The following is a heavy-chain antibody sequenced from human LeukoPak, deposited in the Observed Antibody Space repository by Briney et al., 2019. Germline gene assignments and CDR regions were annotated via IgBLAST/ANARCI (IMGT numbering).Heavy chain of an antibody. CDR1: GGSISSSSYY. D-gene: IGHD4-17*01. Sequence: SETLSLTCTVSGGSISSSSYYWGWIRQPAGKGLEWIGRIYTSGSTNYNPSLKSRVTMSVDTSKNQFSLKLSSVTAADTAVYYCARDSGIDYGDYPDYWGQGTLVTVSS. J-gene: IGHJ4*02. CDR2: IYTSGST. V-gene: IGHV4-61*02. CDR3: ARDSGIDYGDYPDY.